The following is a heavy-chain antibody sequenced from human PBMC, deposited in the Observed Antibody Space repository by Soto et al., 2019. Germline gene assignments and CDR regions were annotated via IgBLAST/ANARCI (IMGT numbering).Heavy chain of an antibody. CDR2: IYPGDSDT. J-gene: IGHJ6*02. CDR1: GYSFTSYW. Sequence: PXESLKISCKGSGYSFTSYWIGWVRQMPGKGLEWMGIIYPGDSDTRYSPSFQGQVTISADKSISTAYLQWSSLKASDTAMYYCASSGSDTAMPHYYYYGMDVWGQGTTVTVSS. V-gene: IGHV5-51*01. CDR3: ASSGSDTAMPHYYYYGMDV. D-gene: IGHD5-18*01.